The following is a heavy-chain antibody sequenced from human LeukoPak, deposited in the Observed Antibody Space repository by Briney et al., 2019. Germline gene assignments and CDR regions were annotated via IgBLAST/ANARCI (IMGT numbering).Heavy chain of an antibody. V-gene: IGHV3-30*14. CDR3: ARGSGWFDY. J-gene: IGHJ4*02. D-gene: IGHD1-1*01. CDR2: ISYDGSNK. CDR1: GFTFSSYA. Sequence: PGGSLRLSCAASGFTFSSYAMHWVRQAPGKGLEWVAVISYDGSNKYHADSVKGRFTISRDNSKNTLYLQMNSLRAEDTAVYYCARGSGWFDYWGQGTLVTVSS.